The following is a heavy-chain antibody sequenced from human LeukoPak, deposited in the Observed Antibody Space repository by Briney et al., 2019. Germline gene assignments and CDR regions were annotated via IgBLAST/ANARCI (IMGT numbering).Heavy chain of an antibody. V-gene: IGHV4-38-2*02. CDR2: IYHSGST. CDR3: ARGGVTIFGVAT. D-gene: IGHD3-3*01. J-gene: IGHJ3*01. CDR1: GYSISSGYY. Sequence: KPSETLSLTCTVSGYSISSGYYWGWIRQPPGKWLEWIGSIYHSGSTNYNPSLKSRVTISVDTSKNQFSLKLSSVTAADTAVYYCARGGVTIFGVATWGQGTMVTVSS.